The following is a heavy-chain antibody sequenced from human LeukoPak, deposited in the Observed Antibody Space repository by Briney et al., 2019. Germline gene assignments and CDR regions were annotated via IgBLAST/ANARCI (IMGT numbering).Heavy chain of an antibody. Sequence: GGSLRLSCAASGFTFSNHAMGWVRQAPGKGLEWVSSIRGTVDNTHYADAVKGRFTISRDISKNTLYLQMNSLRAEDTARYYCAKASTRDTGYYFDSWGQGTLVTVSS. CDR2: IRGTVDNT. J-gene: IGHJ4*02. CDR3: AKASTRDTGYYFDS. CDR1: GFTFSNHA. D-gene: IGHD3-9*01. V-gene: IGHV3-23*01.